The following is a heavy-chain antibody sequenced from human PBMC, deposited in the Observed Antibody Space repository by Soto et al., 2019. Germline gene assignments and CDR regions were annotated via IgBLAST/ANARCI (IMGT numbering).Heavy chain of an antibody. V-gene: IGHV3-48*01. CDR2: ISSSSSTI. CDR3: SKTGGLRFLEWSYYYYGMDV. J-gene: IGHJ6*02. CDR1: GFTFSSYS. Sequence: PGGSLRLSCAASGFTFSSYSMNWVRQAPGKGLEWVSYISSSSSTIYYAETVKGRFTISRDNSKNSLYLQMNSLRAEDTAVYYCSKTGGLRFLEWSYYYYGMDVWGQGTTVTVSS. D-gene: IGHD3-3*01.